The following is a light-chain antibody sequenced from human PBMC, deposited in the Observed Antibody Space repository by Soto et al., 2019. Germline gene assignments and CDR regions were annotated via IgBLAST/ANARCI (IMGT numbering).Light chain of an antibody. V-gene: IGLV1-51*02. CDR1: TSNIGNNY. CDR3: GTCDSSLSGYV. CDR2: END. Sequence: QSVLTQPPSVSAAPGQKVTISCSGSTSNIGNNYVSWFQQLPGTAPKLLIYENDKRPSGIPDRFSGSTSGTSATLGITGLQTGDEDDYYCGTCDSSLSGYVFATGTKFTVL. J-gene: IGLJ1*01.